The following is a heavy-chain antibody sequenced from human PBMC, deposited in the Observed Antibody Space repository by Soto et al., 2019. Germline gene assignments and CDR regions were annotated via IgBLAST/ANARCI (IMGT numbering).Heavy chain of an antibody. CDR3: AKSPRVCSGGSCYYYYGMDV. CDR2: ISGSGGGT. J-gene: IGHJ6*02. V-gene: IGHV3-23*01. D-gene: IGHD2-15*01. Sequence: GGSLRLSCAASGFTFSSYAMSWVRQAPGNGLEWVSAISGSGGGTYYADSVKGRFTISRDNSKNTLYLQMNSLRAEDTAVYYCAKSPRVCSGGSCYYYYGMDVWGQGTTVTVSS. CDR1: GFTFSSYA.